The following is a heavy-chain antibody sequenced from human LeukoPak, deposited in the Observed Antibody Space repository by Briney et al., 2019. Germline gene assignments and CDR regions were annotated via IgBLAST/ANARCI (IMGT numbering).Heavy chain of an antibody. CDR1: GGSISSSSYY. CDR3: ASNPSHKWLRFDY. D-gene: IGHD5-12*01. Sequence: SETLSLTCTVSGGSISSSSYYWGWIRQPPGKGLEWIGSIYYSGSTYYNPSLKSRVTISVDTSKNQFSLKLSSVTAADTAVYYCASNPSHKWLRFDYWGQGTLVTVSS. V-gene: IGHV4-39*07. CDR2: IYYSGST. J-gene: IGHJ4*02.